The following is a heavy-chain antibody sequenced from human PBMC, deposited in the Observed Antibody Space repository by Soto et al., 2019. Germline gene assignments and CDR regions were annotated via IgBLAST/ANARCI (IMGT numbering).Heavy chain of an antibody. CDR2: INPNSGGT. Sequence: ASVKVSCKASGYTFTGYYMHWVRQAPGQGLEWMGWINPNSGGTNYAQKFQGWVTMTRDTSISTAYMELSRLRSDDTAVYYCARARVAAAGSAVDYWGQGTLVTVS. J-gene: IGHJ4*02. CDR1: GYTFTGYY. V-gene: IGHV1-2*04. CDR3: ARARVAAAGSAVDY. D-gene: IGHD6-13*01.